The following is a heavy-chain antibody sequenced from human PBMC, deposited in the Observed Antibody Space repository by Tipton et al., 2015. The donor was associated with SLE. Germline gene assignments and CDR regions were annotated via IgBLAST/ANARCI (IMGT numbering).Heavy chain of an antibody. CDR2: IYYSGST. J-gene: IGHJ3*02. Sequence: TLSLTCTVSGGSISSHYWSWIRQPPGKGLEWIGYIYYSGSTNYNPSLKSRVTISVDTSKNQFSLKLNSVTAADTAVYYCAVDDAFDIWGQGTMVTVSS. V-gene: IGHV4-59*11. CDR1: GGSISSHY. CDR3: AVDDAFDI.